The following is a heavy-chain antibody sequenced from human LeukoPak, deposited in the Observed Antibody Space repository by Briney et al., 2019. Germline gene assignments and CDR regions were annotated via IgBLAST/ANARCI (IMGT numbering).Heavy chain of an antibody. Sequence: SETLSLTCTVSGGSMSGFFWTWIRQPPGRALEWIGSIYYSGSSTKYNPSFKSRVTISVDTSKSQFSLNLNSATAADTAVYYCARTSRYFYGSGTNLTPWPAGMDVWGQGTTVTVSS. CDR2: IYYSGSST. D-gene: IGHD3-10*01. CDR3: ARTSRYFYGSGTNLTPWPAGMDV. V-gene: IGHV4-59*01. J-gene: IGHJ6*02. CDR1: GGSMSGFF.